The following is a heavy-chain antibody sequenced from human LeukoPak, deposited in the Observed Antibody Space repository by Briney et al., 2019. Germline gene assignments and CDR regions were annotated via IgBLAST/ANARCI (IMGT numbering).Heavy chain of an antibody. CDR2: INHSGST. J-gene: IGHJ6*03. Sequence: SETLSLTCAVYGGSFSGYYWSWLRQPPGKGLEWLGEINHSGSTNYNPSLKSRVTISVDTSKNQFSLKLSSVTAADTAVYYCARVGITMVRGVITRYYYYYYMDVWGKGTTVTVSS. V-gene: IGHV4-34*01. CDR1: GGSFSGYY. CDR3: ARVGITMVRGVITRYYYYYYMDV. D-gene: IGHD3-10*01.